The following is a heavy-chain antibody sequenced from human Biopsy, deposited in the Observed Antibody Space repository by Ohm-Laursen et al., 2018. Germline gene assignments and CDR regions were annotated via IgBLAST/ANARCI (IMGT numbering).Heavy chain of an antibody. J-gene: IGHJ4*02. D-gene: IGHD1-1*01. CDR3: AADINVWNVNY. CDR2: FAPENGKT. CDR1: GYTLNELS. V-gene: IGHV1-24*01. Sequence: SVKVSCKVSGYTLNELSMHWVRQVPGKGLEWMGGFAPENGKTVYAQNFQGRVTMTEDTSTSTAYMEVWRLRSDDTAVYYCAADINVWNVNYWGQGTQVIVSS.